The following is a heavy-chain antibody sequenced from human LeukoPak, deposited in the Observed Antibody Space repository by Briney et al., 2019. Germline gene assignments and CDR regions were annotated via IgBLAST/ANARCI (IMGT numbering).Heavy chain of an antibody. CDR3: ARGILSDDTLTCP. Sequence: ASVKLSYKASGYTFTSYGINWVRHAHAQGHELMGLVTAYNGDTRYAQKVQGRVTMTTDTSATTDYMELRSLRSDDTPVYYCARGILSDDTLTCPWGEGALVSVSS. CDR2: VTAYNGDT. J-gene: IGHJ5*02. D-gene: IGHD3-9*01. CDR1: GYTFTSYG. V-gene: IGHV1-18*01.